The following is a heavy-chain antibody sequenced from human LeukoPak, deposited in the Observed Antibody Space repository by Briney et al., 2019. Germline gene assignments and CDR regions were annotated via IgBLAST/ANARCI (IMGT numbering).Heavy chain of an antibody. D-gene: IGHD2-2*01. CDR2: INHSGST. Sequence: SETLSLTCAVYGGSFSGYYWGWIRQPPGKGLEWIGEINHSGSTNYNPSLKSRVTISVDTSKNQFSLKLSSVTAADTAVYYCISTSPIPQYYFDYWGQGTLVTVSS. CDR1: GGSFSGYY. CDR3: ISTSPIPQYYFDY. V-gene: IGHV4-34*01. J-gene: IGHJ4*02.